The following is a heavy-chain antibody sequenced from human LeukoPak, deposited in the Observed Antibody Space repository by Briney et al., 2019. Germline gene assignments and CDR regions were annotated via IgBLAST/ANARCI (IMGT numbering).Heavy chain of an antibody. V-gene: IGHV3-7*01. J-gene: IGHJ4*02. Sequence: GGPLRLSCAASGFIFSNYWMTWVRQAPGKGLEWVANIKQDGSKTSYVDSVKGRFTISRDNAKNSLYLQMNSLRAEDTAVYYCAGPPQAGPFDYWGQGILVTVSS. CDR1: GFIFSNYW. D-gene: IGHD6-19*01. CDR2: IKQDGSKT. CDR3: AGPPQAGPFDY.